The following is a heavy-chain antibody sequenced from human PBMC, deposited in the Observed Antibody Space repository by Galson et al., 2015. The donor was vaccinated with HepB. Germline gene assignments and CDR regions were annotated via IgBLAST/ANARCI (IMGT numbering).Heavy chain of an antibody. J-gene: IGHJ4*02. Sequence: SLRLSCAASGFSVRSYSMNWVRQAPGKGLEWISSIHWSGFYIYYAGSVKGRFTISRDNAKNSLYLQMNSLTAEDTAVYYCARELTRQLPLDYWGQGALVTVSS. CDR1: GFSVRSYS. CDR2: IHWSGFYI. CDR3: ARELTRQLPLDY. V-gene: IGHV3-21*01. D-gene: IGHD2-2*01.